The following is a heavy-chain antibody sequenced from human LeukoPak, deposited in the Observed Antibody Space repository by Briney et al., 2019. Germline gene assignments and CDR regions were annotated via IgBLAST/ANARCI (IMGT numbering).Heavy chain of an antibody. CDR1: GYTFTSYY. V-gene: IGHV1-46*01. CDR2: INPSGGST. J-gene: IGHJ5*02. D-gene: IGHD3-16*02. CDR3: ARDRYDYVWGSYRLRASSNWFDP. Sequence: GASVKVSCKASGYTFTSYYMHWVRQAPGQGLEWMGIINPSGGSTSYAQKFQGRVTMTRDTSTSTVYMELSSLRSEDTAVYYCARDRYDYVWGSYRLRASSNWFDPWGQGTLVTVSS.